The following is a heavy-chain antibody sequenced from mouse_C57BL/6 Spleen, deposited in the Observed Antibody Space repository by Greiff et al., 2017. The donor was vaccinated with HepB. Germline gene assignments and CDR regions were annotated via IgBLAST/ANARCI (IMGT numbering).Heavy chain of an antibody. CDR3: ARLDDYDRDYFDY. Sequence: QVQLKQSGAELAKPGASVKLSCKASGYTFTSYWMHWVKQRPGQGLEWIGYINPSSGYTKYNQKFKDKATLTADKSSSTAYMQLSSLTYEDSAVYYCARLDDYDRDYFDYWGQGTTLTVSS. CDR1: GYTFTSYW. D-gene: IGHD2-4*01. CDR2: INPSSGYT. J-gene: IGHJ2*01. V-gene: IGHV1-7*01.